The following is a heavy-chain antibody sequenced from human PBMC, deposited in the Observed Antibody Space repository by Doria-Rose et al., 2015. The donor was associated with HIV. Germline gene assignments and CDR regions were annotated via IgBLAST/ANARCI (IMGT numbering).Heavy chain of an antibody. CDR1: GYTFTRYA. J-gene: IGHJ4*02. CDR2: INVDNGNT. D-gene: IGHD2-2*01. Sequence: QVQLVQSGTEGKKPGASVRVSCKASGYTFTRYAMHWVRQAPGQRPEWMGWINVDNGNTEYSQKFQGRLTITRDTSASTAYMELSSLTSDDTAVYYCAKDRVRVVQAATPSDSWRQATVVT. V-gene: IGHV1-3*01. CDR3: AKDRVRVVQAATPSDS.